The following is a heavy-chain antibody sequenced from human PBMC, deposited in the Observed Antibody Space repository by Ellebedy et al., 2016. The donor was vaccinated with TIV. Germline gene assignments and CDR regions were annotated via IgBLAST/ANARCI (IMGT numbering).Heavy chain of an antibody. Sequence: SVKVSXXASGGTFSSYAISWVRQAPGQGLEWMGGIIPIFGTANYAQKFQGRVTITADKSTSTAYMELSSLRSEDTAVYYCALRGQDGYNGYWGQGTLVTVSS. V-gene: IGHV1-69*06. CDR1: GGTFSSYA. CDR2: IIPIFGTA. CDR3: ALRGQDGYNGY. D-gene: IGHD5-24*01. J-gene: IGHJ4*02.